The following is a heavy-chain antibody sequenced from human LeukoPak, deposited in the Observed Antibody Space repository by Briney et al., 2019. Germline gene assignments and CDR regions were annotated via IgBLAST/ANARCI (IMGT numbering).Heavy chain of an antibody. CDR1: GFTFSSYA. Sequence: GSLRLSCAASGFTFSSYAMSWVRQAPGKGLEWVSAISGSGGSTYYADSVKGRFTISRGNSKNTLYLQMNSLRAEDTAVYYCAPSGMPAYFDYWGQGTLVTVSS. D-gene: IGHD3-10*01. J-gene: IGHJ4*02. CDR2: ISGSGGST. V-gene: IGHV3-23*01. CDR3: APSGMPAYFDY.